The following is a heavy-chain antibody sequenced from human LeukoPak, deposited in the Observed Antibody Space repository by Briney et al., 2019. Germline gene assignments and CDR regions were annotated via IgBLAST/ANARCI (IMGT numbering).Heavy chain of an antibody. Sequence: GGSLRLSCAASGSTFSSYGMHWVRQAPGKGLEWVAVISYDGSNKYYADSVKGRFTISRDNSKNTLYLQMDSLRAEDTAVYYCAKDRWSYHPLDYWGQGTLVTVSS. D-gene: IGHD1-26*01. J-gene: IGHJ4*02. CDR2: ISYDGSNK. V-gene: IGHV3-30*18. CDR3: AKDRWSYHPLDY. CDR1: GSTFSSYG.